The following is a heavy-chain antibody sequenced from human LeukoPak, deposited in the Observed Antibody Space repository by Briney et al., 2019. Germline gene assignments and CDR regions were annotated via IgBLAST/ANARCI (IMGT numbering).Heavy chain of an antibody. J-gene: IGHJ4*02. CDR3: ARTAARRFDY. D-gene: IGHD6-6*01. V-gene: IGHV1-46*01. CDR1: GYTFPSYF. Sequence: GSVKVSCKASGYTFPSYFMHWVRQAPGQGLAWMGIINPTGGSTTYAQKFQGRVTMTRDTSTGTVYMELSSLRSDDTAVYYCARTAARRFDYWGQGTLVTVSS. CDR2: INPTGGST.